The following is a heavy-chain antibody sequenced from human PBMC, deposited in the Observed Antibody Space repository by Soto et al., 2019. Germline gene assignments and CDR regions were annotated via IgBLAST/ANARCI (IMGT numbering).Heavy chain of an antibody. CDR2: IIPILGIA. CDR1: GGTFSSYT. J-gene: IGHJ4*02. V-gene: IGHV1-69*02. D-gene: IGHD2-15*01. Sequence: QVQLVQSGAEVKKPGSSVKVSCKASGGTFSSYTIGWVRQAPGQGLEWMGRIIPILGIANYAQKFQGRVTITADKSTSTADMELSSLRSEDTAVYYCARATVVVAALDYWGQGTLVTVSS. CDR3: ARATVVVAALDY.